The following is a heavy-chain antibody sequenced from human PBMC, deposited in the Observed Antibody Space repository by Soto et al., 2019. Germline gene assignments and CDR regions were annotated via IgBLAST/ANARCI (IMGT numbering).Heavy chain of an antibody. V-gene: IGHV3-23*01. J-gene: IGHJ3*02. CDR2: ISGSGGST. Sequence: GGAQRPSGAAFGVAFSGYAMSWVRRAPVKGLEWGSAISGSGGSTYYADSVKGRFTISRDNSKNTLYLQMNCVRAEDTAVYYCATVRGESLAARLIPDAFDIWGQGKMVNVSS. D-gene: IGHD6-6*01. CDR3: ATVRGESLAARLIPDAFDI. CDR1: GVAFSGYA.